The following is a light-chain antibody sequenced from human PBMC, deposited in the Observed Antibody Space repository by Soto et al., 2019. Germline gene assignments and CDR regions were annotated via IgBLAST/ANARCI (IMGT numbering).Light chain of an antibody. V-gene: IGLV3-1*01. Sequence: SYELTQPPSVYVSPGQTASITCAGDKLGDKYACWYQQKPGQSPVLVIYQDSKRPSGIPERFSGSNSGNTATLTISGTQAMDEADYYCQAWDSIVVFVGGTTLTVL. CDR3: QAWDSIVV. J-gene: IGLJ2*01. CDR2: QDS. CDR1: KLGDKY.